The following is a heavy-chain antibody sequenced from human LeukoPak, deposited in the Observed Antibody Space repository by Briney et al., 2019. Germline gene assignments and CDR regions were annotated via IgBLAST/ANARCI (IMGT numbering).Heavy chain of an antibody. Sequence: ASVKVSCKASGDTFSSYAISWVRQAPGQGLEWMGGIIPIFGTANYAQKLQGRVTMTTDTSTSTAYMELRSLRSDDTAVYYCARVVAAAGTRNADYWGQGTLVTVSS. CDR2: IIPIFGTA. V-gene: IGHV1-69*05. J-gene: IGHJ4*02. CDR1: GDTFSSYA. D-gene: IGHD6-13*01. CDR3: ARVVAAAGTRNADY.